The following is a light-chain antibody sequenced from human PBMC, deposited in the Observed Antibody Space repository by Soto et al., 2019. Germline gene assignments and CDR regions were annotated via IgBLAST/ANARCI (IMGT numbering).Light chain of an antibody. J-gene: IGKJ1*01. CDR3: QHYNSYSEA. Sequence: DIQMTQSPSTLSASVGDRVTITCRASQSISSWLAWYQQKPGKAPKLLMYMASTLKSGVPSRFSGSGSGTEFTLTISSLQPDDFATYYCQHYNSYSEAFGQGTKVDI. CDR2: MAS. V-gene: IGKV1-5*03. CDR1: QSISSW.